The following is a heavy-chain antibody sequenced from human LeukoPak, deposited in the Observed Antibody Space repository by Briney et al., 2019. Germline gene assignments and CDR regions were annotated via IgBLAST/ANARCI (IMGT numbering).Heavy chain of an antibody. J-gene: IGHJ4*02. V-gene: IGHV3-21*01. Sequence: PGGSLRLSCAASGFTFSIFAMTWVRQAPGKGLEWVSSISSSSSYIYYADSVKGRFTISRDNAKNSLYLQMNSLRAEDTAVYYCARTGDSLVVAATFDYWGQGTLVTVSS. CDR2: ISSSSSYI. CDR1: GFTFSIFA. D-gene: IGHD2-15*01. CDR3: ARTGDSLVVAATFDY.